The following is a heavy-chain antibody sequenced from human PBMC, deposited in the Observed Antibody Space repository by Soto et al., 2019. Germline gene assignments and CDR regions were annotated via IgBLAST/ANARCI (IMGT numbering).Heavy chain of an antibody. V-gene: IGHV4-39*01. CDR2: IYYSGRT. CDR1: GDSISSSTYY. CDR3: ARQPYDSSDYFDY. D-gene: IGHD3-22*01. Sequence: SETLSLTCTVSGDSISSSTYYWGWIRQPPGKGLEWIGSIYYSGRTYYNPSLKSRVTISVDTSRIHFSLKLISVTAADTAVYFCARQPYDSSDYFDYWGQGTLVTVSS. J-gene: IGHJ4*02.